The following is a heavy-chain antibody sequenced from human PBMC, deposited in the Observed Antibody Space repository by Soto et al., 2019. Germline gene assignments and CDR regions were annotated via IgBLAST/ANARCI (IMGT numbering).Heavy chain of an antibody. J-gene: IGHJ4*02. CDR3: ARDRISRYQITAMDREFDY. CDR2: ISGYNGNT. Sequence: QVQLVQSGAEVKKPGASVKVSCKASGYTFTSYGISWVRQAPGQGLEWMGWISGYNGNTNYAQKLQDRVTMTTDTSTSTAYMELRSLRSDDTAVYYCARDRISRYQITAMDREFDYWGQGTLVTVSS. D-gene: IGHD5-18*01. CDR1: GYTFTSYG. V-gene: IGHV1-18*01.